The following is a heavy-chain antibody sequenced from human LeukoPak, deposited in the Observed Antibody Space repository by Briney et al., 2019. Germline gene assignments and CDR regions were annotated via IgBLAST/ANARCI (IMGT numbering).Heavy chain of an antibody. CDR2: ISYDGSNK. CDR1: GFTFSSYG. V-gene: IGHV3-30*18. Sequence: PGGSLRLSCAASGFTFSSYGMHWVRQAPGKGLEWVAVISYDGSNKYYADSVKGRFTISRDNSKNTLYLQMNSLRAEDTAVYYCAKDLLAAMASPFDYWGQGTLVTVSS. D-gene: IGHD5-18*01. J-gene: IGHJ4*02. CDR3: AKDLLAAMASPFDY.